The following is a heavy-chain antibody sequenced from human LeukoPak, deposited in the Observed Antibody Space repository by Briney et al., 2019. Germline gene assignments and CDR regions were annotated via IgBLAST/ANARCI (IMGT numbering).Heavy chain of an antibody. CDR2: ITTSNYI. J-gene: IGHJ4*02. CDR3: VREQARGGSFDY. Sequence: PGGSLRLSCAVSGFTFSSHSVNWVRQSPGKGLEWVLSITTSNYIYYAESVKGRFTISRGNAKNSLYLQMNSLRAEDTAVYYCVREQARGGSFDYWGQGTLVTVSS. D-gene: IGHD2-15*01. CDR1: GFTFSSHS. V-gene: IGHV3-21*01.